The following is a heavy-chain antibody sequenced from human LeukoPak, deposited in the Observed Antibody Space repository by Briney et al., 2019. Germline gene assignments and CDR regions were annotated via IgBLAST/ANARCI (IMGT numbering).Heavy chain of an antibody. CDR3: ATRSLGGVIHFDC. CDR1: GYTLTELS. CDR2: FDPEDGET. J-gene: IGHJ4*02. V-gene: IGHV1-24*01. Sequence: EASVKVSCKVSGYTLTELSMHWVRQAPGKGLEWMGGFDPEDGETIYAQKFQGRVTMTEDTSTDTAYMELSSLRSEDTAVYYCATRSLGGVIHFDCWGRGTRVTVSS. D-gene: IGHD3-16*01.